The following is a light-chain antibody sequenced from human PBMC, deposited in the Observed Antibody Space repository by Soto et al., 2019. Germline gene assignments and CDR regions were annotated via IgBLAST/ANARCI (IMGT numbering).Light chain of an antibody. Sequence: QSALTQPASVSGSPGQSITISCTGTSNDVESYNLVSWYQQHPGKAPKLMIYEGSKRPSRVSNRFSGSKSDNTASLTVSGLQAADEADYYCSSYAGSDNFVLFGGGTKLTVL. J-gene: IGLJ2*01. V-gene: IGLV2-14*02. CDR1: SNDVESYNL. CDR2: EGS. CDR3: SSYAGSDNFVL.